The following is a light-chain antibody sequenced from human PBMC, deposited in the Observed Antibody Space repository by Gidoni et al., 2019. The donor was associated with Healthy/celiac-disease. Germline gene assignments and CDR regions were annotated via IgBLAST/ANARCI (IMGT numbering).Light chain of an antibody. J-gene: IGKJ2*01. CDR1: QSLLHSNGYNY. V-gene: IGKV2-28*01. CDR3: MQDLQTPRT. Sequence: DILMTQSPLSLPVTPGEPASISCRSSQSLLHSNGYNYLDWYLQKPGQSPQLLIYLGSNRASGVTDRFSGSGSGTDFTLKISRVEAEDVGVYYCMQDLQTPRTFXQXTKLEIK. CDR2: LGS.